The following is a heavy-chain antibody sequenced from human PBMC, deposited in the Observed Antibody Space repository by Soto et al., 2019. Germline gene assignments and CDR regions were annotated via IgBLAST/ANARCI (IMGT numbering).Heavy chain of an antibody. CDR1: GGSISSGDYY. CDR3: ARGQGTRRIFFVFWFDT. CDR2: IYYSGST. D-gene: IGHD3-3*01. V-gene: IGHV4-30-4*01. J-gene: IGHJ5*02. Sequence: PSETLSLTCTVSGGSISSGDYYWSWIRQPPGKGLEWIGYIYYSGSTYYNPSLKSRVTISVDTSKNQFSLKLSSVTAADTAVYYCARGQGTRRIFFVFWFDTWGQGTLVTVSS.